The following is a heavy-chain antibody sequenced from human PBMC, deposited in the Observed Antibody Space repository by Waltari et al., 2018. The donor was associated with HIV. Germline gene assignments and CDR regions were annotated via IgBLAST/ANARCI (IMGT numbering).Heavy chain of an antibody. CDR1: GGSISSYS. Sequence: QVQLQESGPGLVKPSETLSLTCTVAGGSISSYSLSWIRQPPGKGLEWIGYIYYSGSTNYNPSLKSRVTISVDTSKNQFSLKLSSVTAADTAVYYCARGSDYDFWSSVNFDYWGQGTLVTVSS. J-gene: IGHJ4*02. CDR2: IYYSGST. D-gene: IGHD3-3*01. CDR3: ARGSDYDFWSSVNFDY. V-gene: IGHV4-59*01.